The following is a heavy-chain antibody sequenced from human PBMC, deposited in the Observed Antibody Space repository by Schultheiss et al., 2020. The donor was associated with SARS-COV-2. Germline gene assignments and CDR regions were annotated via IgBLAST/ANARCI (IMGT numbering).Heavy chain of an antibody. CDR1: GFTFSSYS. CDR3: AKGPRHIVVVTAILGWAGMDV. J-gene: IGHJ6*02. CDR2: ISSSSSYI. V-gene: IGHV3-21*01. Sequence: GGSLRLSCAASGFTFSSYSMNWVRQAPGKGLEWVSSISSSSSYIYYADSVKGRFTISRDNAKNSLYLQMNSLRAEDTAVYYCAKGPRHIVVVTAILGWAGMDVWGQGTTVTVSS. D-gene: IGHD2-21*02.